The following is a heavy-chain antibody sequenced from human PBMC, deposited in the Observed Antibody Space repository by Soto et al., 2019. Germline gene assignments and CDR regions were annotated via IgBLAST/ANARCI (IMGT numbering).Heavy chain of an antibody. V-gene: IGHV3-49*03. J-gene: IGHJ5*02. CDR2: IRSKAYGGTT. D-gene: IGHD6-19*01. CDR3: TRDLSSGWSNSWFDP. CDR1: GFTFGDYA. Sequence: PGGSLRLSCTASGFTFGDYAMSWFHQAPGKGLEWVGFIRSKAYGGTTEYAASVKGRFTISRDDSKSIAYLQMNSLKTEDTAVYYCTRDLSSGWSNSWFDPWGQGTLVTVSS.